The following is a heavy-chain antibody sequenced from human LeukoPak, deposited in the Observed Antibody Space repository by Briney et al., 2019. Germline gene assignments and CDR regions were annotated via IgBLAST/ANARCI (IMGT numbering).Heavy chain of an antibody. D-gene: IGHD4-17*01. CDR2: ISSSSSYI. J-gene: IGHJ4*02. CDR1: GFTFSIYT. V-gene: IGHV3-21*01. CDR3: ARASPHYGDYPYYFDY. Sequence: PGGSLRLSCAASGFTFSIYTMNWVRQAPGKGLEWVSSISSSSSYIYYADSVKGRFTISRDNAKNSLYLQMNSLRAEDTAVYYCARASPHYGDYPYYFDYWGQGTLVTVSS.